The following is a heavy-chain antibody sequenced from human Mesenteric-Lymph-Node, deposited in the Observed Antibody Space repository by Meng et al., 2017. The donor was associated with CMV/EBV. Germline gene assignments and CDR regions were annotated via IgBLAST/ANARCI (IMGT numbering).Heavy chain of an antibody. Sequence: ASVKVSCKASGYTFRAYHIYWVRQAPGHGLEWMGWINPNSGVTDYAQKFQGRVTMTRDTSLSTVHMELSRLRSDDTAVYYCARASGLTKSRSDYWGQGTLVTVSS. J-gene: IGHJ4*02. CDR1: GYTFRAYH. CDR3: ARASGLTKSRSDY. CDR2: INPNSGVT. V-gene: IGHV1-2*02. D-gene: IGHD1-20*01.